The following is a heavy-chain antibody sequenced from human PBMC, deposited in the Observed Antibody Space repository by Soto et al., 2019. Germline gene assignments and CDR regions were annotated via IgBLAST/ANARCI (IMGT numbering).Heavy chain of an antibody. V-gene: IGHV4-59*01. CDR2: IFYSGST. D-gene: IGHD5-18*01. J-gene: IGHJ5*02. CDR1: GGSISKYY. CDR3: AKDSGYNYGYFRWFDP. Sequence: SETLSLTCTVSGGSISKYYWSWIGQPPGRGLEWIGHIFYSGSTNYNPALKSRVTIAVDTSKSQFSLKLSSVTAADTAVYYCAKDSGYNYGYFRWFDPWGQGTLVTVSS.